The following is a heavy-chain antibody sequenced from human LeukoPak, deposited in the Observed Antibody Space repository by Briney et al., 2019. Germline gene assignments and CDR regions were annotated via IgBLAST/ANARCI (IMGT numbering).Heavy chain of an antibody. CDR1: GGSISTSNYY. CDR2: IFYSGGT. V-gene: IGHV4-39*07. D-gene: IGHD1-1*01. CDR3: ASLQEGNYCMDV. J-gene: IGHJ6*03. Sequence: SETLSLTCTVSGGSISTSNYYWGWIRQPPGKGLEWIGNIFYSGGTHYSPSLKSRVTISLDTSRNQFSLKLTSVTAVDTAVYYCASLQEGNYCMDVWGKGTTVTVSS.